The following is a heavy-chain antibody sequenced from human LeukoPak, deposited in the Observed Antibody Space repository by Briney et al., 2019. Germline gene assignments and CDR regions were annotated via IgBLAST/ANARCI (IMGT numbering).Heavy chain of an antibody. D-gene: IGHD6-6*01. CDR2: INTNTGNP. V-gene: IGHV7-4-1*02. CDR3: ARDCPAAARQAATRFDP. CDR1: GYTFTSHG. Sequence: ASVKVSCKASGYTFTSHGISWVRQAPGQGLEWMGWINTNTGNPTYAQGFTGRFVFSLDTSVSTAYLQISSLKAEDTAVYYCARDCPAAARQAATRFDPWGQGALVTVSS. J-gene: IGHJ5*02.